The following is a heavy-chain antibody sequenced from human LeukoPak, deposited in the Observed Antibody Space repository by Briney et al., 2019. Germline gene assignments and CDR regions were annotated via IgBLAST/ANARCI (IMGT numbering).Heavy chain of an antibody. J-gene: IGHJ3*01. CDR1: GFNFSHYG. CDR2: VSGSGVRT. D-gene: IGHD2-15*01. CDR3: AKGGPGAFDF. V-gene: IGHV3-23*01. Sequence: GGSLRLSCTASGFNFSHYGMSWVRQGPGKGLEWVSSVSGSGVRTHYADSLKGRCTISRDNSNNTLSLQINSLRDDDTAVYYCAKGGPGAFDFWGQGTMVAVSS.